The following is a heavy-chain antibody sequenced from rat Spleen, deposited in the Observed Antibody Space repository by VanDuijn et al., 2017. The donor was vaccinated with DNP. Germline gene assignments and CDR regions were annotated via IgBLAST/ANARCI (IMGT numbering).Heavy chain of an antibody. D-gene: IGHD1-3*01. Sequence: EVQLVESGGGLVQPGGSLKLSCAASGFTFSDYAMAWVRQSLKKGLEWVAVIIYDGSNTHYRDSVKGRFTISRDNAKSTLYLQMDSLRSEDTATYYCATLLNYGSPFDYWGQGVMVTVSS. CDR2: IIYDGSNT. CDR3: ATLLNYGSPFDY. J-gene: IGHJ2*01. CDR1: GFTFSDYA. V-gene: IGHV5S10*01.